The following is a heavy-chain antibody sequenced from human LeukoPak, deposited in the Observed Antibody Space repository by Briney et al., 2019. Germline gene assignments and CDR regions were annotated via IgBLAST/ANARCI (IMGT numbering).Heavy chain of an antibody. D-gene: IGHD1-26*01. CDR2: IYTSGST. CDR3: ARGGGFSFGAQSYYQLSL. J-gene: IGHJ4*02. Sequence: SETLSLTCTVSGGSISSGSYYWSWIRQPAGKGLEWIGRIYTSGSTNYNPSLKSRVTISVDTSKNQSSLKLSSVTAADTAVYYCARGGGFSFGAQSYYQLSLWGQGTLVTVSS. CDR1: GGSISSGSYY. V-gene: IGHV4-61*02.